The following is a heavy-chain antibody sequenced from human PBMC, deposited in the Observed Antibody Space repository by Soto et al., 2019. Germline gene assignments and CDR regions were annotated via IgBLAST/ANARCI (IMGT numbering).Heavy chain of an antibody. J-gene: IGHJ4*02. V-gene: IGHV3-74*01. D-gene: IGHD4-4*01. CDR3: ARGSNHFDY. CDR2: INSDGNST. CDR1: GFTFSPFW. Sequence: GSLRLSCAASGFTFSPFWMHWVRQIPGKGPVWVSRINSDGNSTSYADSVKGRFTISRDNAKNTLYLQMDSLRAEDTAVYYCARGSNHFDYWGQGTLVTVSS.